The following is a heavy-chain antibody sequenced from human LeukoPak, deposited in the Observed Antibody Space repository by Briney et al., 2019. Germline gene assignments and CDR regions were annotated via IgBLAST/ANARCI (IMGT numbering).Heavy chain of an antibody. V-gene: IGHV3-30*03. CDR1: GFTFSSYG. CDR2: ISYDGSNK. D-gene: IGHD3-10*01. CDR3: ADFGSGSYCFDY. J-gene: IGHJ4*02. Sequence: GGSLRLSCAASGFTFSSYGMHWVRQAPGKGLEWVAVISYDGSNKYYADSVKGRFTISRDNSENTLYLQMNSLRAEDTAIYYCADFGSGSYCFDYWGQGTLVTVSS.